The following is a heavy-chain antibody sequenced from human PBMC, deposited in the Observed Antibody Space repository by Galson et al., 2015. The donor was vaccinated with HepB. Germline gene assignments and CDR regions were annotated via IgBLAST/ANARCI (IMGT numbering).Heavy chain of an antibody. CDR1: GFTFSSYA. Sequence: SLRLSCAASGFTFSSYAMHWVRQAPGKGLEWVAVISYDGSNKYYADSVKGRFTISRDNPKNTLYLQMNSLRAEDTAVYYCARGGDIVVVVADFDYWGQGTLVTASP. D-gene: IGHD2-15*01. V-gene: IGHV3-30*04. J-gene: IGHJ4*02. CDR2: ISYDGSNK. CDR3: ARGGDIVVVVADFDY.